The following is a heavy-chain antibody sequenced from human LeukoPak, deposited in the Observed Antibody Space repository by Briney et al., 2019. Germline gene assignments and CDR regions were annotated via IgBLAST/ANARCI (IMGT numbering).Heavy chain of an antibody. Sequence: ASVKVSCKASGYTFTSYDINWVRQATGQGLEWMGWMNPNSGNTGYAQKFQGRVTMTRNTSISTAYMELSSPRSEDTAVYYCARGLMTTVVTPGYWGQGTLVTVSS. CDR2: MNPNSGNT. J-gene: IGHJ4*02. CDR1: GYTFTSYD. D-gene: IGHD4-17*01. CDR3: ARGLMTTVVTPGY. V-gene: IGHV1-8*01.